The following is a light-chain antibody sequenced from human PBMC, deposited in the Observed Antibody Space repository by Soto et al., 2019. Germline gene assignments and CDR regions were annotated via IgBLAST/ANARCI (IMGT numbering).Light chain of an antibody. CDR2: WAS. CDR1: QSVLYNSNNRNY. Sequence: VMTQSPDSLAVSLGEGATIDCKSSQSVLYNSNNRNYLAWYQQKTGQPPKLLIYWASTRESGVPDRFSGSGSGTDFTLTISSLQAEDAAIYYCQQYYSIPPTFGQGTQVEIQ. CDR3: QQYYSIPPT. J-gene: IGKJ1*01. V-gene: IGKV4-1*01.